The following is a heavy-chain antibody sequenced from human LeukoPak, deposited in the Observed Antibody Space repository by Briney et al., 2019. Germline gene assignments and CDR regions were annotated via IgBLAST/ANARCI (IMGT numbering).Heavy chain of an antibody. CDR3: ARIDSRGSTFDS. J-gene: IGHJ4*02. D-gene: IGHD3-22*01. Sequence: GGSLRLSCAASGFTFSSYAMSWVRQAPGKGLEWVSAISGSGGSTYYADSVKGRFTISRDNAKNSLYLQMNSLRAEDTAVYYCARIDSRGSTFDSWGQGTLVTVSS. CDR2: ISGSGGST. V-gene: IGHV3-23*01. CDR1: GFTFSSYA.